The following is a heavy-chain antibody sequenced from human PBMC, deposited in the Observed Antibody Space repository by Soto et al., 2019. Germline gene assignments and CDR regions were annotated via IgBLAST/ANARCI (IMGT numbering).Heavy chain of an antibody. V-gene: IGHV4-39*01. D-gene: IGHD2-21*02. Sequence: QLLESGPGLVKPSETLSLTCTVSGGSISSSSYYWGWIRQPPGKGLEWIGSIYYSGSTYYNPSLKSRVTISVDTSKNQFSLKLSSVTAADTAVYYCATPRHLAYCGGDCYGNWGYWGQGTLVTVSS. J-gene: IGHJ4*02. CDR1: GGSISSSSYY. CDR3: ATPRHLAYCGGDCYGNWGY. CDR2: IYYSGST.